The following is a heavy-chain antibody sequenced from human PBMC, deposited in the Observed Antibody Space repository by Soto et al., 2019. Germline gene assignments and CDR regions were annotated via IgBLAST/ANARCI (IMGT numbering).Heavy chain of an antibody. CDR2: ISYDGSNK. J-gene: IGHJ4*02. D-gene: IGHD1-26*01. V-gene: IGHV3-30*18. CDR1: GFTCSSYG. Sequence: QVQLVESGGGVVQPGRSLRLSCAASGFTCSSYGMHWVRQAPGKGLEWVAVISYDGSNKYYADSVKGRFTISRDNSKNTLYLQMNSLRAEDTAVYYCAKDRGSREWELLGWGQGTLVTVSS. CDR3: AKDRGSREWELLG.